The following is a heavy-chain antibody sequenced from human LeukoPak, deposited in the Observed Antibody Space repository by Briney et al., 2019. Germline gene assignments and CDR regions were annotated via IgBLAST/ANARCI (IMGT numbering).Heavy chain of an antibody. CDR2: FDPEDGET. CDR1: GYTLTELS. D-gene: IGHD2-2*01. CDR3: ATTKNRDIVVVPNNWFGP. J-gene: IGHJ5*01. Sequence: ASVKVSCKVSGYTLTELSMHWVRQAPGKGLEWMGGFDPEDGETIYAQKFQGRVTMTEDTSTDTAYMELSSLRSEDTAVYYCATTKNRDIVVVPNNWFGPWGQGTLVTVSS. V-gene: IGHV1-24*01.